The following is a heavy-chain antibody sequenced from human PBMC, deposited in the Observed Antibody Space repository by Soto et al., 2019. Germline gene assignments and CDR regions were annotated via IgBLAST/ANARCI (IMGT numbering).Heavy chain of an antibody. CDR1: GYTFTSYD. V-gene: IGHV1-8*01. CDR2: MNPNSGNT. J-gene: IGHJ6*03. CDR3: ARGLTPVLLWFGADYYYMDV. D-gene: IGHD3-10*01. Sequence: ASVKVSCKASGYTFTSYDINWVRQATGQGREWMGWMNPNSGNTGYEHKFQGRVTMTRNNSISTAYMELSSLRSEDTAVYYCARGLTPVLLWFGADYYYMDVWGKGTTVTVSS.